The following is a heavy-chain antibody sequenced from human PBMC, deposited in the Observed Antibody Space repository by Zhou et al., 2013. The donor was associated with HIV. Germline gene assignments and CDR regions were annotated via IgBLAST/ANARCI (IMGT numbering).Heavy chain of an antibody. J-gene: IGHJ3*02. Sequence: QVQLVQSGAEVRTPGASVKISCKASAYTFSSHYMHWVRQAPGQGLEWIAMISPSDGSTSYSPTFQGRVTMTRDTSTNTVNMQLGTLTSEDTAVYYCNRGMQRWVNDAFDIWGQGTMVTVSS. D-gene: IGHD6-25*01. CDR3: NRGMQRWVNDAFDI. CDR1: AYTFSSHY. V-gene: IGHV1-46*03. CDR2: ISPSDGST.